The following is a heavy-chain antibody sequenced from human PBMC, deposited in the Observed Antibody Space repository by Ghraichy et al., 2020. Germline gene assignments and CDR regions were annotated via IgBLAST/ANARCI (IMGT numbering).Heavy chain of an antibody. CDR2: IKFDGRDK. V-gene: IGHV3-30*02. Sequence: GGSLRLSCAASGFTFSNYGMHWVRQAPGKGLEWVAVIKFDGRDKLYIDSVKGQFTISRDNSRSTLYLQMNTLTTEDTAMYYCVKDTIFGVYSFDLWGQGIMVTVS. CDR1: GFTFSNYG. CDR3: VKDTIFGVYSFDL. J-gene: IGHJ3*01. D-gene: IGHD3-3*01.